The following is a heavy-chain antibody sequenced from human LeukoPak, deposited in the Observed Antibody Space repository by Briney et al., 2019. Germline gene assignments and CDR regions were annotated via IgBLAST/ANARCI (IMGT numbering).Heavy chain of an antibody. J-gene: IGHJ4*02. V-gene: IGHV4-39*01. D-gene: IGHD1-26*01. CDR2: IYYTGNT. CDR1: GASISGSGYY. Sequence: SETLSLTCAVSGASISGSGYYLGWIRQPPGKGLEWIGNIYYTGNTYYNASLQSLVTISIDTSKNQFSLRLNSVTAADTAMYYCAKSGGYGLIDYWGQGTLVTVSS. CDR3: AKSGGYGLIDY.